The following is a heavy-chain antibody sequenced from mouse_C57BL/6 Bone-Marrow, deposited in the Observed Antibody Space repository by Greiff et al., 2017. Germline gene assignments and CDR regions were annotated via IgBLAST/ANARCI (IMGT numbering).Heavy chain of an antibody. D-gene: IGHD1-1*01. Sequence: VQLQQSGAELVRPGASVKLSCTASGFNIKDDYMHWVKQRPEPGLEWIGWIDPENGDTEYASKFQGKATITADTASNTAYLQLSSLTSEDTAVYYCTPYYYGSSYGYWGQGTTLTVSS. CDR1: GFNIKDDY. CDR3: TPYYYGSSYGY. CDR2: IDPENGDT. V-gene: IGHV14-4*01. J-gene: IGHJ2*01.